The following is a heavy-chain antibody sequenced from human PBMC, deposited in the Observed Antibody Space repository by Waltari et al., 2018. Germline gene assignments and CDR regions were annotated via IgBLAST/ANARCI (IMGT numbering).Heavy chain of an antibody. CDR2: IYWNDDK. CDR1: GFSLSTNGVG. V-gene: IGHV2-5*01. J-gene: IGHJ5*02. D-gene: IGHD6-19*01. CDR3: AHTEQFAPAVWFGP. Sequence: QITFKESGPTLVKPTQTLTLTCTCSGFSLSTNGVGVGWLRQPPGKALEWLANIYWNDDKRYSLSLKSRLTITKDTSKNQVVLTMTNVDPVDTATYFCAHTEQFAPAVWFGPWGQGTLVAVSS.